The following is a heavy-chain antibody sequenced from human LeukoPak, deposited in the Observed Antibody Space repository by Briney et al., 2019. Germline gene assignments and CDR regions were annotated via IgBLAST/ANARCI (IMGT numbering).Heavy chain of an antibody. CDR1: GFTFSSYA. J-gene: IGHJ4*02. CDR3: AKANWGSGY. CDR2: ITVSGGST. V-gene: IGHV3-23*01. D-gene: IGHD7-27*01. Sequence: GGSLRLSCAASGFTFSSYAMSWVRQAPGKGLEWVSTITVSGGSTYYADSVKGRFTISRDNSKNTLDLQMNSLRAEDTAVYYCAKANWGSGYWGQGTLVTPSA.